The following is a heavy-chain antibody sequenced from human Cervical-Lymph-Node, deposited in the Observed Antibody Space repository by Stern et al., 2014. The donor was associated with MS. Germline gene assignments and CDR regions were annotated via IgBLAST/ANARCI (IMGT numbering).Heavy chain of an antibody. CDR3: ARGHIPYAYNYLFDY. D-gene: IGHD5-24*01. CDR1: GFTFSSYG. CDR2: AWPDGSNA. J-gene: IGHJ4*02. Sequence: QLVESGGGVVKPGTSLKLSCAASGFTFSSYGMHWVRQAPGKGLEWVALAWPDGSNAYYTNNVKGRLTNSRDNSKNTLSLQMNSLTAEDTAVYYCARGHIPYAYNYLFDYWGQGTLVTVSS. V-gene: IGHV3-33*01.